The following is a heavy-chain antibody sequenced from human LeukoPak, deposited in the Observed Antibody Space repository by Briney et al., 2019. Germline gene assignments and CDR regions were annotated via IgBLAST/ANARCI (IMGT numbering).Heavy chain of an antibody. V-gene: IGHV4-59*01. CDR1: GGSISSYY. CDR3: ARDRLTPYDYYYYGMDV. J-gene: IGHJ6*02. Sequence: TSETLSLTCTVSGGSISSYYWSWIRQPPGKGLEWIGYIYYSGSTNYNPSLKSRVTISVDTSKNQFSLKLSSVTAADTAVYYCARDRLTPYDYYYYGMDVWGQGTTVTVSS. D-gene: IGHD4-23*01. CDR2: IYYSGST.